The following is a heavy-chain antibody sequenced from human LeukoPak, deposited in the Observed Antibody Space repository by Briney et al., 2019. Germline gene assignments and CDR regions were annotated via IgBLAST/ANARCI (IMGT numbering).Heavy chain of an antibody. Sequence: PGGSLRLSCAASGLIFSSHAMSWVRQAPGKGLEWVSTISGSGGSTYYADSVKGRFIISRDNSKNTLYLQMNSLRADDTAVYYSALSGYGVSDYWGQGTLVTVS. J-gene: IGHJ4*02. V-gene: IGHV3-23*01. CDR3: ALSGYGVSDY. CDR2: ISGSGGST. CDR1: GLIFSSHA. D-gene: IGHD5-12*01.